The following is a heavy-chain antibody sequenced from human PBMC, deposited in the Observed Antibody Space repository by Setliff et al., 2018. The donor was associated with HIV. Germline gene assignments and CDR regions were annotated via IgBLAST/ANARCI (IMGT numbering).Heavy chain of an antibody. CDR2: FGNTGDTT. Sequence: GGSLRLSCAASGLNFSTYVVNWIRQAPGKGLEWVSVFGNTGDTTYYTDSVKGRFSLSRDSSKNTLYLQMNNLSAEGTAVYYCAFDSRGYFSDPLDSWGQGTPVTVSS. J-gene: IGHJ4*02. CDR3: AFDSRGYFSDPLDS. D-gene: IGHD3-22*01. CDR1: GLNFSTYV. V-gene: IGHV3-23*01.